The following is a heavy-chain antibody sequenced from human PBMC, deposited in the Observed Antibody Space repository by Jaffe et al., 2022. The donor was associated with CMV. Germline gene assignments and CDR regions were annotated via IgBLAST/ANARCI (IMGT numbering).Heavy chain of an antibody. D-gene: IGHD3-10*01. CDR3: ARDHYGSGSKPQVPYYYYYGMDV. J-gene: IGHJ6*02. CDR2: INPSGGST. V-gene: IGHV1-46*01. CDR1: GYTFTSYY. Sequence: QVQLVQSGAEVKKPGASVKVSCKASGYTFTSYYMHWVRQAPGQGLEWMGIINPSGGSTSYAQKFQGRVTMTRDTSTSTVYMELSSLRSEDTAVYYCARDHYGSGSKPQVPYYYYYGMDVWGQGTTVTVSS.